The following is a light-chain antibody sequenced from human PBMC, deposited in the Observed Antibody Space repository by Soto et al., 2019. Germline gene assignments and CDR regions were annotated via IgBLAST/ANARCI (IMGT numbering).Light chain of an antibody. Sequence: QSALTQPPSASGSPGQSVTISCTGTSSDVGGYNYVSWYQQHPGKVPKLMIYEVSKRPSGVPDRFSGSKSGNTASLTVSGLQAEDEADYYCSSYAGSNNLVFGGGTQLTVL. J-gene: IGLJ7*01. CDR3: SSYAGSNNLV. CDR1: SSDVGGYNY. CDR2: EVS. V-gene: IGLV2-8*01.